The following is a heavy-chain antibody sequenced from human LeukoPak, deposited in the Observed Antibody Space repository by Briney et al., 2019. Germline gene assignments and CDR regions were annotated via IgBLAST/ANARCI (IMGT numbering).Heavy chain of an antibody. J-gene: IGHJ3*02. D-gene: IGHD1-14*01. CDR1: GFTFSDYY. V-gene: IGHV3-7*01. CDR3: ARGPGDFDASDI. CDR2: IKENGNEQ. Sequence: GGSLRLSCAASGFTFSDYYMSWIRQAPGKGPEWVAHIKENGNEQYYADSVKGRFTISRDNVKQSLGLQMNSLRVEDTAVYYCARGPGDFDASDIWGQGTMVTVSS.